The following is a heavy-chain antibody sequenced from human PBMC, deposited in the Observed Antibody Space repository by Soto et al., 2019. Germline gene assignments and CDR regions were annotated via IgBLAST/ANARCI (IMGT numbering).Heavy chain of an antibody. Sequence: EVQLVESGGGLVQPGGSLRLSCAASGFTLSTFWMNWVRQAPGKGLEWVANIKQDGSEKYYVDSVKGRFSISRDSAKDSLYLQMNSLRAEDTAVYYCTGVSGWLFDYWGQGTLVTVSS. CDR1: GFTLSTFW. D-gene: IGHD6-19*01. J-gene: IGHJ4*02. CDR2: IKQDGSEK. V-gene: IGHV3-7*04. CDR3: TGVSGWLFDY.